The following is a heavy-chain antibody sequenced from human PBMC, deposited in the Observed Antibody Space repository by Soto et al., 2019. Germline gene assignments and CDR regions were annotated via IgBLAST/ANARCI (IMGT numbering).Heavy chain of an antibody. CDR3: ARSEWASIHWFDP. V-gene: IGHV3-33*01. CDR1: GFTFSSYG. D-gene: IGHD3-3*01. CDR2: IWYDGSNK. Sequence: ESGGGVVQPGRSLRLSCAASGFTFSSYGMHWVRQAPGKGLEWVAVIWYDGSNKYYADSVKGRFTISRDNSKNTLYLQMNSLRAEDTAVYYCARSEWASIHWFDPWGQGTLVTVSS. J-gene: IGHJ5*02.